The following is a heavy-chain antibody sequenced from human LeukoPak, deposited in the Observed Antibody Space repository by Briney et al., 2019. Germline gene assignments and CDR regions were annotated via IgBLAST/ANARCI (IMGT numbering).Heavy chain of an antibody. J-gene: IGHJ4*02. CDR2: IYSGGST. Sequence: GGSLRLSCAASGFTFDDYGMNWVRQAPGKGLEWVSVIYSGGSTYYADSVKGRFTISRDNSKNTLYLQMNSLRAEDTAVYYCASGAVAGTGLEGPYFDYWGQGTLVTVSS. D-gene: IGHD6-19*01. V-gene: IGHV3-53*01. CDR1: GFTFDDYG. CDR3: ASGAVAGTGLEGPYFDY.